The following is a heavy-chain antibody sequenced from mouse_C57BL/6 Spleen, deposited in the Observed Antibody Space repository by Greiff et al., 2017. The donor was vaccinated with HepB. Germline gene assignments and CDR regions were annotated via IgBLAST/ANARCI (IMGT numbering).Heavy chain of an antibody. Sequence: VQLQQSGPELVKPGASVKISCKASGYAFSSSWMNWVKQRPGKGLEWIGRIYPGDGDTNYNGKFKGKATLTADKSSSTAYMQLSSLTSEDSAVYFCASLIDYGSSYWNAMDYWGQGTSVTVSS. V-gene: IGHV1-82*01. D-gene: IGHD1-1*01. CDR3: ASLIDYGSSYWNAMDY. J-gene: IGHJ4*01. CDR1: GYAFSSSW. CDR2: IYPGDGDT.